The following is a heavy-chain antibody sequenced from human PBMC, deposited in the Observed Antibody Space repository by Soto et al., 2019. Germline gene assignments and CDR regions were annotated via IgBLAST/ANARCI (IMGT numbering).Heavy chain of an antibody. J-gene: IGHJ4*02. CDR3: TRPYGPPPPKFNT. CDR2: IRSKANSYAT. V-gene: IGHV3-73*01. Sequence: PGGSLRLSCAASGFTFSGSAMHWVRQASGKGQEWVGRIRSKANSYATAYAASVKGRFTISRDDSKNTAYLQMNSLKTEDTAVYYCTRPYGPPPPKFNTGGQEPLVPVPS. CDR1: GFTFSGSA. D-gene: IGHD3-16*01.